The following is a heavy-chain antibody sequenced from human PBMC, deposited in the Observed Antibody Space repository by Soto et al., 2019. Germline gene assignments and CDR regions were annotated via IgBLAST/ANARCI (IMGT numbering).Heavy chain of an antibody. V-gene: IGHV4-4*07. CDR1: GASLRGYY. CDR3: VRDGTKNLRDRFDH. D-gene: IGHD1-1*01. CDR2: IYATGST. Sequence: SETLSLTCNVSGASLRGYYWSWIRQPPGKGLEWIGRIYATGSTDYNPSLKSRITMSVDMSKKQFSLTLRSVTAADTAIYYCVRDGTKNLRDRFDHWGRGILVTVS. J-gene: IGHJ5*02.